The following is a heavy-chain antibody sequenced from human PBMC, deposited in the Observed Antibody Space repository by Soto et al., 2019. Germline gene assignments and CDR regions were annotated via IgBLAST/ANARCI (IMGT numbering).Heavy chain of an antibody. CDR3: AKDRNEWELPELIMDV. CDR2: ISGSGGST. Sequence: GGSLRLSCAAAGFTIRSYSMSWVRQAPGKGLEWVSAISGSGGSTYYADSVKGRFTISRDNPKNTLYLQMNSLRAEDTAVYYCAKDRNEWELPELIMDVWGQGTTVTVSS. V-gene: IGHV3-23*01. CDR1: GFTIRSYS. J-gene: IGHJ6*02. D-gene: IGHD1-26*01.